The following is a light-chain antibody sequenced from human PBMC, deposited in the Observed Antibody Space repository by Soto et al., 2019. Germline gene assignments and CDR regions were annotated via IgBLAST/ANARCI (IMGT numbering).Light chain of an antibody. V-gene: IGKV3D-15*01. CDR3: HQYNNWLALT. CDR1: RRVITH. Sequence: IVLTQSPSTLSLSPGERATLSGRATRRVITHFSSYHQQRGHPPRLLLYDASTTATGIPDRFSGSGSATEFTLTTSGLQSEDSAVYYCHQYNNWLALTFGGGTKVDIK. CDR2: DAS. J-gene: IGKJ4*01.